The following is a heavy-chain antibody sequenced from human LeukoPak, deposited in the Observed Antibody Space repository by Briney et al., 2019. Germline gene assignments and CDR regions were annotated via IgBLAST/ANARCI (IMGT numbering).Heavy chain of an antibody. CDR2: INHSGST. CDR1: GGSFSSYS. D-gene: IGHD6-13*01. CDR3: ACGVAAAGWLYFDY. V-gene: IGHV4-34*01. Sequence: NSSETLSLTCAVYGGSFSSYSWNWVRQPPGKGLEWIGEINHSGSTNDSPSLKSRVTISVDTSKNQLSLRLNSVTAADTAVYYCACGVAAAGWLYFDYWGQGSLVTVSS. J-gene: IGHJ4*02.